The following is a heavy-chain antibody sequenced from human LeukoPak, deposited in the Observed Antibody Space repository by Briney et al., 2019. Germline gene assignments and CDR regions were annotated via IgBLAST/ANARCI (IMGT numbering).Heavy chain of an antibody. Sequence: SETLSLTCAVSGYSLGKNYYWGWIRQPPGKGLEWIGRIYGTGSTSYNPSLMNRVTMTVDTSKNHFSLKLTSVTAADTAVYYCARYDSRGSASTRFDYWGQGILVTISS. D-gene: IGHD3-16*01. J-gene: IGHJ4*02. CDR2: IYGTGST. CDR3: ARYDSRGSASTRFDY. CDR1: GYSLGKNYY. V-gene: IGHV4-38-2*01.